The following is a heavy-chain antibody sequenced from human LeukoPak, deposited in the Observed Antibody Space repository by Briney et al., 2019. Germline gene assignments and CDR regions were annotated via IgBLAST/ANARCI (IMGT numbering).Heavy chain of an antibody. D-gene: IGHD1-26*01. CDR2: ISASSGTT. V-gene: IGHV3-48*03. CDR3: ARARGASRASNWFDP. Sequence: PGGSLRLSCAASGFTFSNYEMNWVRQAPGKGLEFISYISASSGTTHYADSVKGRFTVSRDNAKNSLSLQMSNLRAEDTAIYYCARARGASRASNWFDPWGQGTLVTVSS. CDR1: GFTFSNYE. J-gene: IGHJ5*02.